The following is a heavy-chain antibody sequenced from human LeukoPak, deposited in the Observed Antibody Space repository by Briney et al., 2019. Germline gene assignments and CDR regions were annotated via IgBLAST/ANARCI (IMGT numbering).Heavy chain of an antibody. CDR1: GGTFSSYA. Sequence: SVKVSCKASGGTFSSYAMSWVRQAPGQGLEWMGGIIPIFGTANYAQKFQGRVTITADESTSTAYMELSSLRSEDTAVYYCARSPNGSGSYYPSYFDYWGQGTLVTVSS. V-gene: IGHV1-69*13. J-gene: IGHJ4*02. D-gene: IGHD3-10*01. CDR3: ARSPNGSGSYYPSYFDY. CDR2: IIPIFGTA.